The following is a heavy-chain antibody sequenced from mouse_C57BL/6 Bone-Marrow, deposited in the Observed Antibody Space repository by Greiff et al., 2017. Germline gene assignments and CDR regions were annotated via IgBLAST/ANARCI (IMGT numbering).Heavy chain of an antibody. J-gene: IGHJ3*01. V-gene: IGHV14-4*01. D-gene: IGHD2-4*01. CDR1: GFNIKDDY. CDR2: IDPENGDT. Sequence: VQLQQSGAELVRPGASVKLSCTASGFNIKDDYLRWVKQRPDQGLAWIGWIDPENGDTEYASKFQGKATITADPSSNTAYLQLSSLTSEDTAVYYCTTWDYDGFAYWGQGTLVTVSA. CDR3: TTWDYDGFAY.